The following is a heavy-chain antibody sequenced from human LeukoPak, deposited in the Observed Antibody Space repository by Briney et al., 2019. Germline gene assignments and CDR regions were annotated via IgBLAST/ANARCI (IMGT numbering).Heavy chain of an antibody. V-gene: IGHV3-15*01. CDR1: GITFSNAW. CDR3: ITDPGEWQPI. Sequence: GGSLRLSCVVSGITFSNAWMSWVRQAPGKGLEWVGRIKSKTDGETMDYAAPVKGRFIISREDSINTLCLQMNRLNVEDTAVYYCITDPGEWQPIWGQGTMVTVS. CDR2: IKSKTDGETM. D-gene: IGHD3-16*01. J-gene: IGHJ3*02.